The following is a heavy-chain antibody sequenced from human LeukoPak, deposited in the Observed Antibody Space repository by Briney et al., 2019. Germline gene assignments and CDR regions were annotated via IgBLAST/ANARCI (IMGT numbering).Heavy chain of an antibody. CDR1: GGSISSYY. V-gene: IGHV4-59*08. D-gene: IGHD2-15*01. Sequence: SETLSLTCTVSGGSISSYYWSWIRQPPGKGLEWIGYIYYSGSTNYNPSLKSRVTISVDMSKNQFSLKLSSVTAADTAVYYCARHRRRGVVAASWFDPWGQGTLVTVSS. CDR2: IYYSGST. J-gene: IGHJ5*02. CDR3: ARHRRRGVVAASWFDP.